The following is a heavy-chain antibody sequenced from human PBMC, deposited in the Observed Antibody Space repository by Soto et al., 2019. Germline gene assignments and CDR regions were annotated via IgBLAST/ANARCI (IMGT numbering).Heavy chain of an antibody. Sequence: QVQLVQSGAEVKKPGSSVKVSCKASGGTFSSYAISWVRQAPGQGLEWMGGIIPIFGTANYAQKFQGRVTITADGSTSTAYIALSSLRSEDTVVYYCASPYIVVVPAAIVYYYYGMDVWGQGTTVTVS. V-gene: IGHV1-69*01. CDR3: ASPYIVVVPAAIVYYYYGMDV. CDR1: GGTFSSYA. D-gene: IGHD2-2*01. CDR2: IIPIFGTA. J-gene: IGHJ6*02.